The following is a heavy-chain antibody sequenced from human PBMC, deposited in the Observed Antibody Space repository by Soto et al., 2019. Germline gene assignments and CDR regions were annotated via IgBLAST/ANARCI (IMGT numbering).Heavy chain of an antibody. V-gene: IGHV5-51*01. CDR1: GYSFTSYW. J-gene: IGHJ5*02. D-gene: IGHD3-10*01. CDR3: ARYASQYYYGSGSYPYNWFDP. Sequence: GESLKISCKGSGYSFTSYWIGWVRQMPGKGLEWMGIIYPGDSDTRYSPSFQGQVTTSADKSISTAYLQWSSLKASDTAMYYCARYASQYYYGSGSYPYNWFDPWGQGTLVTVSS. CDR2: IYPGDSDT.